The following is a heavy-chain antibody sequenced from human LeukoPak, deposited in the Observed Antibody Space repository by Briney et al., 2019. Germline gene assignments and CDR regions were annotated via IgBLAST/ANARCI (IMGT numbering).Heavy chain of an antibody. CDR3: ARRYCSSTSCPNWFDP. CDR1: GGTFSSYA. V-gene: IGHV1-69*05. J-gene: IGHJ5*02. Sequence: GSSVKVSCKASGGTFSSYAISWVRQAPGQGLEWMGGIIPIFGTANYAQKFQGRVTITTDESTSTAYMELSSLRSEDTVVYYCARRYCSSTSCPNWFDPWGQGTLVTVSS. D-gene: IGHD2-2*01. CDR2: IIPIFGTA.